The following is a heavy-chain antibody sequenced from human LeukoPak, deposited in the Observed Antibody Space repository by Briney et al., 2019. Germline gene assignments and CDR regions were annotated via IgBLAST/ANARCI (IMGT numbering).Heavy chain of an antibody. Sequence: SETLSLTCAVYGGSFSGYYWSWIRQPPGKGLEWIGEINHSGSTNYNPSLKSRVTISVDTSKNQLSLKLSSVTAADTAVYYCARDHYYGSGSYSDYWGQGTLVTVSS. V-gene: IGHV4-34*01. CDR2: INHSGST. D-gene: IGHD3-10*01. CDR1: GGSFSGYY. CDR3: ARDHYYGSGSYSDY. J-gene: IGHJ4*02.